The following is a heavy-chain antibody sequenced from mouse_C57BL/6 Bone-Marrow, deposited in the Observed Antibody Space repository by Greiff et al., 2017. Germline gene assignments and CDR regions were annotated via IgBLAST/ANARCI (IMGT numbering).Heavy chain of an antibody. CDR2: INPSSGYT. D-gene: IGHD1-1*01. Sequence: QVKLQQSGAELAKPGASVKLSCKASGYTFTSYWMHWVKQRPGQGLEWIGYINPSSGYTKYNQKFKDKATLTADKSYSTAYMQLSSLTYEDSAVYYCARDCCSYGFAYWGQGTLVTVSA. V-gene: IGHV1-7*01. CDR1: GYTFTSYW. J-gene: IGHJ3*01. CDR3: ARDCCSYGFAY.